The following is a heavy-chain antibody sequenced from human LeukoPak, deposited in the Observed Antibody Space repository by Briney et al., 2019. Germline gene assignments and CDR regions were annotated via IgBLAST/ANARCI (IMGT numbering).Heavy chain of an antibody. J-gene: IGHJ4*02. V-gene: IGHV4-31*02. CDR1: GFTVSSNY. CDR3: ARSNDFFDY. CDR2: IYYSGST. Sequence: LRLSCAASGFTVSSNYMSWVRQHPGKGLEWIGYIYYSGSTYYNPSLKSRVTMSVDTSKNQFSLQLSSVTAADTAVYYCARSNDFFDYWGQGTLVTVSS.